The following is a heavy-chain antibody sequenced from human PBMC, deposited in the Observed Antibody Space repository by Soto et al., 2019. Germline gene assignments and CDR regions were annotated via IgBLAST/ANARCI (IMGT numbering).Heavy chain of an antibody. CDR2: ISAYNGNT. V-gene: IGHV1-18*04. J-gene: IGHJ6*04. CDR1: GYTFTSYG. D-gene: IGHD2-8*01. Sequence: ASVKVSCKASGYTFTSYGISWVRQAPGQGLEWMGWISAYNGNTNYAQKLQGRITMTTDTSTSTAYMELRTLRSDDTAVYYCARDPAGVGILYAISYYYYRMGVCGKGT. CDR3: ARDPAGVGILYAISYYYYRMGV.